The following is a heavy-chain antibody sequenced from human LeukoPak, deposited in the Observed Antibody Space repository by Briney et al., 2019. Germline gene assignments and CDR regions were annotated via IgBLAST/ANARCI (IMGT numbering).Heavy chain of an antibody. CDR1: GYTFTSYY. D-gene: IGHD6-19*01. V-gene: IGHV1-46*01. Sequence: ASVKVSCKASGYTFTSYYMHWVRQAPGQGLEWMGIINPSGGSTSYAQKFQGRVTMTRDTSTSTVYMELSSLRSEDTAGYYCARRSGEQWLVSPGAPPDYWGQGTLVTVSS. J-gene: IGHJ4*02. CDR2: INPSGGST. CDR3: ARRSGEQWLVSPGAPPDY.